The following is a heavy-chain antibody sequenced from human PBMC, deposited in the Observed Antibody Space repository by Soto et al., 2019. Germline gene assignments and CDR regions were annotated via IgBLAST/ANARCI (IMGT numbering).Heavy chain of an antibody. D-gene: IGHD3-9*01. CDR3: ARDVDERLTGYYIPFDY. J-gene: IGHJ4*02. CDR1: DYTFASYG. V-gene: IGHV1-18*01. Sequence: ASVKVSCKASDYTFASYGVSWVRQAPGQGLEWMGWISAYTGNTNYAQKFQGRVTLTTDTSTSTAYMELRSLTSDDTALYYCARDVDERLTGYYIPFDYWGQGTKVTVYS. CDR2: ISAYTGNT.